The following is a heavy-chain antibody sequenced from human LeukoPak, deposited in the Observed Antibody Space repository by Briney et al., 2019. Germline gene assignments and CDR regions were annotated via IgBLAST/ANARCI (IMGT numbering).Heavy chain of an antibody. V-gene: IGHV1-46*01. J-gene: IGHJ6*03. CDR2: INPSGGST. Sequence: GASVKVSCKASGYTFTSYYMHWVRQAPGQGLEWMGIINPSGGSTSYAQKFQGRVTMTRDTSTSTVYMELSSLRSEDTAVYYCARNGPCSSTSCRIFYYYYYYMDVWGKGTTVTISS. CDR1: GYTFTSYY. CDR3: ARNGPCSSTSCRIFYYYYYYMDV. D-gene: IGHD2-2*01.